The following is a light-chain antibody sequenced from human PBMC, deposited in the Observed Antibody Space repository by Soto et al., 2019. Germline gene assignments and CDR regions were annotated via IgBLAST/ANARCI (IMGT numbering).Light chain of an antibody. V-gene: IGKV3-20*01. CDR3: QQYGSSPT. Sequence: EIVLTQSPGTLSLSPGERATLSCRASQSVSSSYLAWYQQKPGQAPRLLIYGASSRATGIPDRFSGSGSGTDFTLTISRLEPEDFAVYYCQQYGSSPTFGPVTRLEIK. J-gene: IGKJ5*01. CDR1: QSVSSSY. CDR2: GAS.